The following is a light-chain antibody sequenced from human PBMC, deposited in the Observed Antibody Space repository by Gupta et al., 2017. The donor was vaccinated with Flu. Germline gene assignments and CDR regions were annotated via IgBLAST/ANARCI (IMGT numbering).Light chain of an antibody. V-gene: IGKV1-8*01. CDR1: QGISSY. CDR3: QQYYSYSYT. Sequence: GDRVTITCRASQGISSYLAWYQQKPGKAPKLLIYAASTLQSGVPSRFSGSGSGTDFTLTISCLQSEDFATYYCQQYYSYSYTFGQGTKLEIK. CDR2: AAS. J-gene: IGKJ2*01.